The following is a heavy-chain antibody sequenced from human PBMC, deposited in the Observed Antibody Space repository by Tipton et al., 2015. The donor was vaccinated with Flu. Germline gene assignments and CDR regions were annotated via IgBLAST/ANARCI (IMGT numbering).Heavy chain of an antibody. D-gene: IGHD5-18*01. CDR1: GGSVSSGSYY. V-gene: IGHV4-39*01. J-gene: IGHJ4*02. Sequence: TLSLTCTVSGGSVSSGSYYWGWIRQPPGKGLEWIGSIYYSGSTYYNPSLKSRVTISVDTSKNQFSLKLSSVTAADTAVYYCASYVDTAMVTAYFDYWGQGTLVTVSS. CDR3: ASYVDTAMVTAYFDY. CDR2: IYYSGST.